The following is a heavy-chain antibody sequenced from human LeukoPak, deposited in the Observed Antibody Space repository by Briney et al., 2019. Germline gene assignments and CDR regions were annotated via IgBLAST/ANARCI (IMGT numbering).Heavy chain of an antibody. J-gene: IGHJ4*02. D-gene: IGHD3-16*01. Sequence: GGSLRLSCAASGFTFSSYSMNWVRQAPGKGLEWVAVISYDGSNKYYADSVKGRFTISRDNSKNTLYLQMNSLRAEDTAVYYCAAGLNFDYWGQGTLVTVSS. CDR2: ISYDGSNK. V-gene: IGHV3-30*03. CDR3: AAGLNFDY. CDR1: GFTFSSYS.